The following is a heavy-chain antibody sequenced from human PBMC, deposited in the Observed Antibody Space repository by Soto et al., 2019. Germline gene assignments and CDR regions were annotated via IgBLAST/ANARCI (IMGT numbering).Heavy chain of an antibody. CDR1: GFTLSNSY. Sequence: QVQLVESGGGLVKPGGSLRLSCAASGFTLSNSYMSWIRQAPGKGLEWVSYIRSSGNFIDYADSVKGRFTISRDNAKNSLYLDMNSLRAEDTAVYYCARESWANPDYWGQGTLVTVSS. J-gene: IGHJ4*02. CDR3: ARESWANPDY. D-gene: IGHD3-10*01. V-gene: IGHV3-11*01. CDR2: IRSSGNFI.